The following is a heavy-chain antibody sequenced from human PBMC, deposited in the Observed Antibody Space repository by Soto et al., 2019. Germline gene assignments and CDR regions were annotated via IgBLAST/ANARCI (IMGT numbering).Heavy chain of an antibody. CDR3: ARGTKYYYQGMDV. V-gene: IGHV4-59*01. CDR2: IYDSGST. Sequence: LSLTCTVSGDSINNYYWTWIRQPPGKGLEWIGYIYDSGSTSYNLSLKSRLTISVDTSKNQFSLKLKSVTAADTAVYYCARGTKYYYQGMDVWGQGTTVTVSS. CDR1: GDSINNYY. J-gene: IGHJ6*02.